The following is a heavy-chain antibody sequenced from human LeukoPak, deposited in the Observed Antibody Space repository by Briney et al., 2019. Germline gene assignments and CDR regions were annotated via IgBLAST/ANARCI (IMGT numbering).Heavy chain of an antibody. Sequence: SQTLSLTCAVSGGSISSGSYSWSWIRQPPGKGLEWIGYIYPRGSTYYNPSLKSRVILSLDKSANQFSLKLSSVTAADTAVYYCAREGEYSNRLDPWGQGTLVTVSS. CDR3: AREGEYSNRLDP. J-gene: IGHJ5*02. CDR1: GGSISSGSYS. CDR2: IYPRGST. V-gene: IGHV4-30-2*01. D-gene: IGHD4-11*01.